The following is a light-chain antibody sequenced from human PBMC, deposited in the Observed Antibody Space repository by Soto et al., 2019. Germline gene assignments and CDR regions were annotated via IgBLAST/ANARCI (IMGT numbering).Light chain of an antibody. Sequence: IVLTQARATLSVCPGERATLSCMASQSIGSNLAWYQQKPGQSPRLLIYGASTRATGLPARFSGSGSGTEFTLTISSLQSEDFAIHYCQQYNNWPITFGQGTRLEI. CDR2: GAS. J-gene: IGKJ5*01. CDR3: QQYNNWPIT. V-gene: IGKV3-15*01. CDR1: QSIGSN.